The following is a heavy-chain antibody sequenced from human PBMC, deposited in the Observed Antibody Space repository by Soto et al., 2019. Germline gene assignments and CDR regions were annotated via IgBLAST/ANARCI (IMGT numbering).Heavy chain of an antibody. J-gene: IGHJ4*02. V-gene: IGHV5-10-1*01. D-gene: IGHD6-25*01. CDR2: IDPSDSTT. CDR3: ARPLIGSSAAGPRLDY. Sequence: ESLKISCKGSGYSCTSYWISWARQMSGKGLEWMGRIDPSDSTTNYSPSFQGHVTISADKSISTAYLQWSILKASHTAMYYCARPLIGSSAAGPRLDYWGQGTLVTVSS. CDR1: GYSCTSYW.